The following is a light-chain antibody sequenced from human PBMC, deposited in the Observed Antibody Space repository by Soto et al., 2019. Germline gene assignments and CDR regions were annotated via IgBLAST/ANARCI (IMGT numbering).Light chain of an antibody. CDR3: QQYDNLPP. CDR2: DAS. V-gene: IGKV1-33*01. J-gene: IGKJ1*01. Sequence: DIQMTQSPSSLSASVGDRVTITCQASQDISNYLNWYQQKPGKAPKLLIYDASNLETGVPSRFNGSGSGTDFTFTISSLQPEDIATYYCQQYDNLPPFGQGTKVEIK. CDR1: QDISNY.